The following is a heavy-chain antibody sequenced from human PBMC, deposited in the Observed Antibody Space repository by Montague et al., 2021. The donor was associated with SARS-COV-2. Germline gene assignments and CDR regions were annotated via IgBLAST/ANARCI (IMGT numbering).Heavy chain of an antibody. CDR1: GGSFSNYY. CDR2: VNQSGTT. J-gene: IGHJ6*02. V-gene: IGHV4-34*01. D-gene: IGHD3-9*01. CDR3: ARDGALRFEILIGPRHYYYGMDV. Sequence: SETLSLTCAISGGSFSNYYWSWIRQPPGRGLEWMGEVNQSGTTIYNPSLKSRVTISVDTSKNQFSLKLSSVTAADTAVYYCARDGALRFEILIGPRHYYYGMDVWGQGTTVTVSS.